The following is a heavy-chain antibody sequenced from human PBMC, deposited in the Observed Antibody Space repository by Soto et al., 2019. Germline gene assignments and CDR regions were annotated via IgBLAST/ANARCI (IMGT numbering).Heavy chain of an antibody. J-gene: IGHJ4*02. CDR3: ASRYGGNFDS. CDR1: GGSISSYY. D-gene: IGHD1-26*01. V-gene: IGHV4-59*01. CDR2: IYYSGST. Sequence: SETLSLTCTVSGGSISSYYWSWIRQPPGKGLEWIGYIYYSGSTNYNPSLKSRVTISVDTSKNQFSLKLSSVTAADTAVYYCASRYGGNFDSWGQGTLLTVSS.